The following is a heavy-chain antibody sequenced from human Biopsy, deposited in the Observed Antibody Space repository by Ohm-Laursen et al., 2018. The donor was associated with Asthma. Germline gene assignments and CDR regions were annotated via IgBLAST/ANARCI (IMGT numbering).Heavy chain of an antibody. V-gene: IGHV4-34*01. Sequence: SETLSLTCAVYGGSFSSNYWSWIRQTPGKGLEWLGDTHHSGYTNYNPSLSSRLPLSVDTSKNQFSLRLPSVTAADTAVYYCARGSSSRLSQWELLVSGGKRAHSYYGMDVWAKGPRSLSP. J-gene: IGHJ6*02. CDR1: GGSFSSNY. CDR3: ARGSSSRLSQWELLVSGGKRAHSYYGMDV. D-gene: IGHD1-26*01. CDR2: THHSGYT.